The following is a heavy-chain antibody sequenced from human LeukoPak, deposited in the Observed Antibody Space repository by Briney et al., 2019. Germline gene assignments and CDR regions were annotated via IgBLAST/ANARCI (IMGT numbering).Heavy chain of an antibody. CDR2: IYVGGST. D-gene: IGHD3-3*02. J-gene: IGHJ2*01. CDR3: ARDYFNGTHFYSHFDL. CDR1: GLTVSGNY. V-gene: IGHV3-66*01. Sequence: GGSLRLSCATSGLTVSGNYMSWVRQAPGEGLEWVSLIYVGGSTYYADSVKGRFTISRDTSKNTLYLQMNSLRAEDTAVYYCARDYFNGTHFYSHFDLWGRGTLVTVSS.